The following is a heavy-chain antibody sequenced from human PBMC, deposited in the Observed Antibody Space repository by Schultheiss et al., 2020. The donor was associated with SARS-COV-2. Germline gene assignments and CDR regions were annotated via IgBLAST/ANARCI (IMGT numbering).Heavy chain of an antibody. CDR1: GYSFTSYW. CDR3: ASGGVVVTATRGYDAFDI. J-gene: IGHJ3*02. V-gene: IGHV5-51*01. Sequence: GGSLRLSCKGSGYSFTSYWISWVRQMPGKGLEWMGIIYPGDSDTRYSPSFHGQVTISADKSISTAYLQWSSLKASDTAMYYCASGGVVVTATRGYDAFDIWGQGSLVTVSS. CDR2: IYPGDSDT. D-gene: IGHD2-21*02.